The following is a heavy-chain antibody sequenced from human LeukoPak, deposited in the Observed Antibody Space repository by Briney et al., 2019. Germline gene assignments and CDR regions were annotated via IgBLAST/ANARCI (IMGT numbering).Heavy chain of an antibody. CDR1: GFTFSSSD. CDR3: AKASSSCFYYFES. D-gene: IGHD6-13*01. CDR2: ISYDATNK. V-gene: IGHV3-30*18. Sequence: GGSLRLSCAASGFTFSSSDMHWVRQAPGKGLEWVAVISYDATNKYYADSVKGRFTLSRDNSKNTLYLQTNTLRPEDTAVYYCAKASSSCFYYFESWGQGTLVTVSS. J-gene: IGHJ4*02.